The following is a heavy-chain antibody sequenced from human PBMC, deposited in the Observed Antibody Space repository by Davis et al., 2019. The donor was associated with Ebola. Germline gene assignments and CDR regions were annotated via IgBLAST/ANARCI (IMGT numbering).Heavy chain of an antibody. V-gene: IGHV1-18*01. CDR2: ISAYNGNT. J-gene: IGHJ4*02. D-gene: IGHD1-1*01. CDR1: GYTFTSYG. CDR3: ARAQFPTTSDH. Sequence: AASVKVSCKASGYTFTSYGISWVRQAPGQGLEWMGWISAYNGNTNYAQKLQGRVTMTTDTSTSTAYMELSSLRSEDTAVYYCARAQFPTTSDHWGQGTLVTVSS.